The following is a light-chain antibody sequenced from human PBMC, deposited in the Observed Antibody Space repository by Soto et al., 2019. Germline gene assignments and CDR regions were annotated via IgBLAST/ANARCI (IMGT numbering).Light chain of an antibody. Sequence: QSALTQPPSASGSPGQSVTISCTGTSSDVGGYNYVSWYQQHPGKVPKLMIYEVTKRPSGVPDRFSGSKSGNTASLIVSGLQAEDEADYYCSSYGGSNNLVFGGGTKLTVL. CDR3: SSYGGSNNLV. CDR2: EVT. CDR1: SSDVGGYNY. V-gene: IGLV2-8*01. J-gene: IGLJ2*01.